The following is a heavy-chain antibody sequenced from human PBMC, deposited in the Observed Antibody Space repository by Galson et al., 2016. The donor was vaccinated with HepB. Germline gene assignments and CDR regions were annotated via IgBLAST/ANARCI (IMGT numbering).Heavy chain of an antibody. V-gene: IGHV1-8*01. CDR3: ARAVDYYGPGSYYHLYYFDY. Sequence: SVKVSCKASGYAFTSYDINWVRQATGQGLEWMGWMNPNSGNTGYAQKFQGRVTMTRNTSISTAYMELSSLRSEDTAVYYCARAVDYYGPGSYYHLYYFDYWGQGTLVTVSS. D-gene: IGHD3-10*01. J-gene: IGHJ4*02. CDR2: MNPNSGNT. CDR1: GYAFTSYD.